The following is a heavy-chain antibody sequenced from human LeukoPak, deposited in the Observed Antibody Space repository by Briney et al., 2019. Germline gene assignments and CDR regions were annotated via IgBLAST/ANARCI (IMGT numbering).Heavy chain of an antibody. CDR1: GYTFTSYG. CDR2: ISAYNGNT. J-gene: IGHJ4*02. Sequence: ASVKDSFKASGYTFTSYGISWVRQAPGQGLEWMGWISAYNGNTNYAQKFQGRVTLTTDTSTSTAYIDLRSLRSDDTAVYYCATEGGWQPTDYGDSVYWGQGTLVTVSS. CDR3: ATEGGWQPTDYGDSVY. V-gene: IGHV1-18*01. D-gene: IGHD4-17*01.